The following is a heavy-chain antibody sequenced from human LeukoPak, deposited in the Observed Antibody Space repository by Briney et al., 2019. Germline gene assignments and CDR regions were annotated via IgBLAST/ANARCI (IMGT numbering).Heavy chain of an antibody. V-gene: IGHV3-30-3*01. J-gene: IGHJ4*02. CDR2: ISYDGSNK. D-gene: IGHD3-16*01. Sequence: GRSLRLSCAASGFTFSRYAMHWVRQAPGKGLEWVAVISYDGSNKYYADSVKGRFTISRDSSKNTLYLQMNSLRAEDTAVYYCTTGAGEIRLVGVIGGYWGQGTLVTVSS. CDR3: TTGAGEIRLVGVIGGY. CDR1: GFTFSRYA.